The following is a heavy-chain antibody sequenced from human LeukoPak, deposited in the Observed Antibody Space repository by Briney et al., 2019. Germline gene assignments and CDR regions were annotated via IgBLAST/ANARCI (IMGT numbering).Heavy chain of an antibody. V-gene: IGHV3-21*01. D-gene: IGHD6-13*01. CDR2: ISSSGRYT. CDR3: ARVAEAAAFDY. J-gene: IGHJ4*02. Sequence: GGSLRLSCAASGFIFSSYSMNWVRQAPGKGLEWVSSISSSGRYTYYSDSVKGRFTISRDNAKNSLYLQMNSLRAEDTAVYYCARVAEAAAFDYWGQGTLVTVSS. CDR1: GFIFSSYS.